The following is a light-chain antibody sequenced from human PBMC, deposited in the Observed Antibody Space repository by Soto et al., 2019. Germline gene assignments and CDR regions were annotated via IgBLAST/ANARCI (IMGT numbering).Light chain of an antibody. CDR1: QSVSSYY. V-gene: IGKV3-20*01. CDR3: QQYGSSPLIT. CDR2: DAS. Sequence: EIVLTQSPGTLSLSPGERATLSCRASQSVSSYYLAWYQQKPGQAPRLLIYDASSRATGIPDRFSGSGSGTDFTLTISRLEPEDFAVYYCQQYGSSPLITFGQGTRLEIK. J-gene: IGKJ5*01.